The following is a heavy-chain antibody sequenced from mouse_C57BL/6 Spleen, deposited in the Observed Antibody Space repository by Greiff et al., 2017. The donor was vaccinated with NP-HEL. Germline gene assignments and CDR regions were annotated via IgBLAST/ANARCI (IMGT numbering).Heavy chain of an antibody. CDR2: INPNNGGT. V-gene: IGHV1-22*01. CDR3: ARREGYDYDLFAY. CDR1: GYTFTDYN. J-gene: IGHJ3*01. D-gene: IGHD2-4*01. Sequence: VQLQQSGPELVKPGASVKMSCKASGYTFTDYNMHWVKQSHGKSLEWIGYINPNNGGTSYNQKFKGKATLTVNKSSSTAYMELRSLTSEDSAVYYCARREGYDYDLFAYWGQGTLVTVSA.